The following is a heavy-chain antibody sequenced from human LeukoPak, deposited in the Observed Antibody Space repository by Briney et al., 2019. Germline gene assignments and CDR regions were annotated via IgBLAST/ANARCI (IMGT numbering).Heavy chain of an antibody. CDR3: ARGGYTYGGTYFDY. J-gene: IGHJ4*02. V-gene: IGHV1-2*02. Sequence: GASVKVSCKASGGTFSSYAISWVRQAPGQGLEWMGWINPNSRGTNYAQKFQDRVTMTRDTSISTAYMELSRLSSDDTALYYCARGGYTYGGTYFDYWGQGTLVTVSS. CDR2: INPNSRGT. D-gene: IGHD5-18*01. CDR1: GGTFSSYA.